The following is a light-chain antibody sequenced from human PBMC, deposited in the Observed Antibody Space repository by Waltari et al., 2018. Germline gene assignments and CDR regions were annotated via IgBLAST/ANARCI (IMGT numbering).Light chain of an antibody. J-gene: IGLJ2*01. CDR1: SSDVGSYNF. Sequence: QSALTQPASVSGSPGQSITISCSGTSSDVGSYNFVSWYQRHPGKAPKLMIYEVSKRPSGVSHRFSGSKSANRASLTISGLQAEDEADYFCCSYAGTKILFGGGTKVTVL. V-gene: IGLV2-23*02. CDR2: EVS. CDR3: CSYAGTKIL.